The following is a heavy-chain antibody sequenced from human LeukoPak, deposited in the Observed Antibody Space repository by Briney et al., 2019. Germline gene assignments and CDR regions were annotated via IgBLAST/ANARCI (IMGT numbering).Heavy chain of an antibody. CDR1: GGSISSGSYY. V-gene: IGHV4-61*02. Sequence: SETLSLTCTVSGGSISSGSYYWSWIRQPAGKGLEWIGRIYTSGSTNYNLSLKSRVTISVDTSKNQFSLKLSSVTAADTAVYYCARADFWSGYSSTYWGQGTLVTVSS. J-gene: IGHJ4*02. CDR3: ARADFWSGYSSTY. CDR2: IYTSGST. D-gene: IGHD3-3*01.